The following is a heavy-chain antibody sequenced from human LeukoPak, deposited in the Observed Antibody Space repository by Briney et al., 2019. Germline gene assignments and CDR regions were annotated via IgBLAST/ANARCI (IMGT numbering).Heavy chain of an antibody. CDR3: AKHYSGSYKGYHYHGMYV. CDR1: GFSFSIYA. V-gene: IGHV3-23*01. CDR2: ISGRGGST. J-gene: IGHJ6*04. Sequence: GACLRLSCVPSGFSFSIYAVSWVRPAPGRGLEWVSVISGRGGSTYYADSVMGRFSISRDNSKNTLYPQVNSLRAEDTAVYQCAKHYSGSYKGYHYHGMYVWGEGATGTVSS. D-gene: IGHD6-6*01.